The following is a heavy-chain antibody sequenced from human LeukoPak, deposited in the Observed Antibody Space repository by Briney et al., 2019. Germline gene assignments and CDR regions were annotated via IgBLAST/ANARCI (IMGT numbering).Heavy chain of an antibody. CDR2: IYPGDSDT. J-gene: IGHJ4*02. CDR1: GYSFTSYW. D-gene: IGHD1-26*01. V-gene: IGHV5-51*01. CDR3: ARPRAAVGATIDY. Sequence: GESLKISCKGSGYSFTSYWIGWVRQMPGKGLEWMGIIYPGDSDTRYSPSFQGQVTISADKSISTAYLQWNSLKASDTAIYYCARPRAAVGATIDYWGQGTLVTVSS.